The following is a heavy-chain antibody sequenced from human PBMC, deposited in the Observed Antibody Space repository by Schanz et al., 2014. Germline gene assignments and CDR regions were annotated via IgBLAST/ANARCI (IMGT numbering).Heavy chain of an antibody. J-gene: IGHJ4*02. CDR2: ISYEGSKK. CDR3: ARDRVRYSSGWYSDS. V-gene: IGHV3-30*04. D-gene: IGHD6-19*01. Sequence: QVQLVESGGGVVQPGRSLKLSCAASGFTFNDYAMHWVRQAPGKGLEWVAVISYEGSKKYYPDSVQGRFTISRDNAKNSLYLQMSSLRAEDTAVYYCARDRVRYSSGWYSDSWGQGTLVTVSS. CDR1: GFTFNDYA.